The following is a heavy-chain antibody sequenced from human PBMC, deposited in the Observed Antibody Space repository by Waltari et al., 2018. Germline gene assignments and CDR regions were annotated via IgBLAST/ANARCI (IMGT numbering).Heavy chain of an antibody. CDR2: INAGNGNT. J-gene: IGHJ6*02. CDR1: GSTFTSYA. CDR3: ARAENTYYYDSSGYLGYYYYYGMDV. Sequence: QVQLVQSGAEVKKPGASVKVSCKASGSTFTSYAMPLVRQAPGHRLEWMGWINAGNGNTKYSQKCQGRVTITRDTSASTAYMELSSLRSEDTAVYYCARAENTYYYDSSGYLGYYYYYGMDVWGQGTTVTVSS. D-gene: IGHD3-22*01. V-gene: IGHV1-3*01.